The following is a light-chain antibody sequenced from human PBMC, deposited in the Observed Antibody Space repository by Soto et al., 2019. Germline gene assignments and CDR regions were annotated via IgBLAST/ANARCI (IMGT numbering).Light chain of an antibody. V-gene: IGKV1-5*03. Sequence: DIQMTQSPSTLSASVGDRVAITCRASQSISTLLAWYQQKPGKAPKLLIYKASRLESGVPSRFSGSGSGTKFTLIINSLQPDDFATFYCQQYYSYPWTFGQGTKVEIK. CDR1: QSISTL. J-gene: IGKJ1*01. CDR2: KAS. CDR3: QQYYSYPWT.